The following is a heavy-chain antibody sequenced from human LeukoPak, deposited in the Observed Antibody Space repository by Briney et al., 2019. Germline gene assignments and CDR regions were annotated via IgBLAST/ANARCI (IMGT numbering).Heavy chain of an antibody. J-gene: IGHJ4*02. D-gene: IGHD6-13*01. V-gene: IGHV3-21*03. CDR1: GFTFSSYN. CDR2: ISSSSSYI. CDR3: TTTMYSSSWFLIDY. Sequence: GGSLRLSCAASGFTFSSYNMNWVRQAPGKGLEWVSSISSSSSYIYYADSVKGRFTISRDNAKNSLYLQMNSLKTEDTAVYYCTTTMYSSSWFLIDYWGQGTLVTVSS.